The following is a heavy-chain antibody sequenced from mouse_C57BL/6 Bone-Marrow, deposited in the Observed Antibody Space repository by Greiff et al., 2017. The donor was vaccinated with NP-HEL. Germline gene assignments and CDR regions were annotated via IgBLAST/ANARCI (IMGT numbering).Heavy chain of an antibody. Sequence: EVQLVESGGGLVQSGRSLRLSCATSGFTFSDFYMEWVRQAPGKGLEWIAASRNKANDYTTEYSASVKGRFIVSRDTSQSILYLQMNALRAEDTAIYYCARDAYDQGPYWYFDVWGTGTTVTVSS. CDR3: ARDAYDQGPYWYFDV. D-gene: IGHD2-3*01. V-gene: IGHV7-1*01. CDR2: SRNKANDYTT. CDR1: GFTFSDFY. J-gene: IGHJ1*03.